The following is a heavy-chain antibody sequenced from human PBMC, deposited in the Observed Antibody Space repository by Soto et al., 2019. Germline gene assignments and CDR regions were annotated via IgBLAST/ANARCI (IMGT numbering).Heavy chain of an antibody. Sequence: EVQLLESGGGLVQPGGSLRLSCAASGFTFSSYAMSWVRQAPGKGLEWVSAISGSGGSTYYADSVKGRFTISRDNSKDHLYMQRNSLRAEDTVVYYCPKESGNGVYGWVGSEFGRWSAYWGQGTLVTVSS. V-gene: IGHV3-23*01. D-gene: IGHD3-10*01. CDR2: ISGSGGST. CDR1: GFTFSSYA. CDR3: PKESGNGVYGWVGSEFGRWSAY. J-gene: IGHJ4*02.